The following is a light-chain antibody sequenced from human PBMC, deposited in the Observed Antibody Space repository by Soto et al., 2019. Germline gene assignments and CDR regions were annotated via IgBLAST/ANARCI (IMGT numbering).Light chain of an antibody. CDR1: QSVSSY. CDR3: QQYGSLIT. CDR2: GAS. V-gene: IGKV3-20*01. Sequence: EYGLTQSPGTFSLPPPERPTLSCRASQSVSSYLAWYQQKPGQAPRLLIYGASSRATGIPDRFSGSGSGTDFTLTISRLEPDDFAVYYCQQYGSLITFGQGTRLEIK. J-gene: IGKJ5*01.